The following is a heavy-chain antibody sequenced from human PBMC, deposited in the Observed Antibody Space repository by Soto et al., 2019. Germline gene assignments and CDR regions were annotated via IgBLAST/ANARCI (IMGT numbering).Heavy chain of an antibody. V-gene: IGHV4-59*12. CDR3: ARINLAPRARIDY. CDR1: GGSISGSY. Sequence: PSETLSLTCSVSGGSISGSYWSWIRQSPGKGLEWLGYIYYTGSTNYSPSLRSRVCISLDTSKNEFSLGLTSVTAADTAVYFCARINLAPRARIDYWGQGTQVTVSS. D-gene: IGHD6-6*01. J-gene: IGHJ4*02. CDR2: IYYTGST.